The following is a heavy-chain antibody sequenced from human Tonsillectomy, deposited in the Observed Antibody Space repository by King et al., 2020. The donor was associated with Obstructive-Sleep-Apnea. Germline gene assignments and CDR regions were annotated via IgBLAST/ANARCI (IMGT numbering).Heavy chain of an antibody. V-gene: IGHV4-59*08. J-gene: IGHJ4*02. CDR3: ARSYYDILSGSYF. Sequence: QLQESGPGLVKPSETLSLTCTVSGGSFRTHYWSWIRQPPGKGLEYVGYIYNSGGTNYNPSLKSRVTISVDTSKNQFSLKLSSVTAADTAVYYCARSYYDILSGSYFWGQGTLVTVSS. D-gene: IGHD3-9*01. CDR2: IYNSGGT. CDR1: GGSFRTHY.